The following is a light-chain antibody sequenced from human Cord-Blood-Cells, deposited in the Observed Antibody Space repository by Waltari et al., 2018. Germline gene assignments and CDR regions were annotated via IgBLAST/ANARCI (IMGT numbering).Light chain of an antibody. V-gene: IGKV1-39*01. Sequence: DIQMTQSPSSLSASVGDRVTITCRASQSISSYLNWYQQKPGKAPKLLIYAASSLQSGVPSSFSGSGSGTDFTLTISRLEPEYFAVYYCQQYGSSPITFGQGTRLEIK. CDR1: QSISSY. J-gene: IGKJ5*01. CDR3: QQYGSSPIT. CDR2: AAS.